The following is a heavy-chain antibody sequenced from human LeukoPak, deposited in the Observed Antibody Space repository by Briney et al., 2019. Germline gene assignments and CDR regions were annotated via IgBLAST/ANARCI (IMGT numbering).Heavy chain of an antibody. D-gene: IGHD6-13*01. CDR3: AKDRSYSSSWYVARPNYYMDV. V-gene: IGHV3-30*02. J-gene: IGHJ6*03. CDR1: RFIFSDYY. Sequence: GGSLRLSCAASRFIFSDYYMSWIRQAPGKGLEWVAFIRYDGSNKYYADSVKGRFTISRDNSKNTLYLQMNSLRAEDTAVYYCAKDRSYSSSWYVARPNYYMDVWGKGTTVTISS. CDR2: IRYDGSNK.